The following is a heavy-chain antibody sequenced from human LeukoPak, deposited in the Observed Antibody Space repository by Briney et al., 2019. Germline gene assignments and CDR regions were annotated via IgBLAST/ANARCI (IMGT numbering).Heavy chain of an antibody. D-gene: IGHD3-10*01. CDR1: GFTFSSFA. CDR2: ISGSGGST. J-gene: IGHJ4*02. CDR3: AKIAQGGSGNTFDY. V-gene: IGHV3-23*01. Sequence: GGSLRLSCAASGFTFSSFAMGWVAQAPGKGLEWVSAISGSGGSTYYADSVKGRFTISRDNSKNTLYLQMNSLRAEDTAVYYCAKIAQGGSGNTFDYWGQGTLVTVSS.